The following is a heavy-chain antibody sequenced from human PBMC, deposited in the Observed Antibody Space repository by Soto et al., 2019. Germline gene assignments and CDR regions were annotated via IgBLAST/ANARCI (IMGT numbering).Heavy chain of an antibody. CDR3: VRENYYYGMDV. J-gene: IGHJ6*02. Sequence: EVQLVESGGTLVQPGGSLRLSCAASGFDASVNYMTWVRQAPGKGLEWVSAINNAGNTFFADSMKGRFTISRVDSKNTLYLQMNTLRVEYTAMYYCVRENYYYGMDVWGQGTAVTVSS. CDR1: GFDASVNY. CDR2: INNAGNT. V-gene: IGHV3-66*01.